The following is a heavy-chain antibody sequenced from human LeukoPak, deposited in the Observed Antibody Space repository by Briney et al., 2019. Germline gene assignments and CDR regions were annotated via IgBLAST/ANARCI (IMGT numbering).Heavy chain of an antibody. CDR2: ISGSGGST. CDR1: GFTFSSYA. Sequence: LTGGSLRLSCAASGFTFSSYAMSWVRQAPGKGLEWVSAISGSGGSTYYADSVKGRFTISRDNSKNTLYLQMNSLRAEDTAVYYCAKTVRGSWYCLDYWGQGTLVTVSS. J-gene: IGHJ4*02. D-gene: IGHD6-13*01. V-gene: IGHV3-23*01. CDR3: AKTVRGSWYCLDY.